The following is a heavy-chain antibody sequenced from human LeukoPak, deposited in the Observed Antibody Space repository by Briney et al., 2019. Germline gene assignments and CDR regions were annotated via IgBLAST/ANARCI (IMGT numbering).Heavy chain of an antibody. J-gene: IGHJ5*02. CDR1: GGSISSYY. CDR3: ARHESVREPWVDP. CDR2: IYYSGST. D-gene: IGHD1-14*01. Sequence: SETLSITSTVSGGSISSYYWSWIRQPPGKGLEWIGYIYYSGSTNYNPSLKSRVTISVDTSKNQFSLKLSSVTAADTAVYYCARHESVREPWVDPCGQGTLVTVSS. V-gene: IGHV4-59*08.